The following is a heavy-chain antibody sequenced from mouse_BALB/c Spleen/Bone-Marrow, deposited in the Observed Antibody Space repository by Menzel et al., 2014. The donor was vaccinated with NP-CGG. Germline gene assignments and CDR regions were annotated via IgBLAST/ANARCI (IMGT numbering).Heavy chain of an antibody. CDR2: IYPYNGGT. Sequence: VQLKQSGPELVKPGASVKISCKASGYTFTDYNMHWVKQSHGKSLEWIGYIYPYNGGTGYSQKFKSKATLTVDNSSSTAYMELRSLTSEDSAVYYCARRAGGWYFDVWGAGTTVTVSS. CDR3: ARRAGGWYFDV. D-gene: IGHD3-1*01. CDR1: GYTFTDYN. V-gene: IGHV1S29*02. J-gene: IGHJ1*01.